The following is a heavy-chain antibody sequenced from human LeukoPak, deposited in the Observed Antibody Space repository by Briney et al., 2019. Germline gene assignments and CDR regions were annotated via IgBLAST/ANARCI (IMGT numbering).Heavy chain of an antibody. J-gene: IGHJ5*02. V-gene: IGHV1-2*02. CDR3: ARDNSVGDYAWWFDP. Sequence: GASVKVSCKASGFTFTDYYIHWVRQAPGQGLEWMGWINPNSRGTNYARKFQGRVTMTRDMSTSTDYMELSSLRSEDTAVYYCARDNSVGDYAWWFDPWGQGTLVTVSS. CDR2: INPNSRGT. CDR1: GFTFTDYY. D-gene: IGHD1-26*01.